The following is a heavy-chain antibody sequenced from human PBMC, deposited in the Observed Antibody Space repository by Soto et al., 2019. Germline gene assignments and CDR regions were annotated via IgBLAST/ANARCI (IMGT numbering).Heavy chain of an antibody. J-gene: IGHJ5*02. CDR3: AREGALGGPNWFDP. V-gene: IGHV1-3*04. Sequence: QVQLVQSGAEVKKPGASVKLSCNASGYTFANYALHWLRQAPGQRLEWMGWINTGTARTQYSQTSQDRITITRDTSATTAYMELGSLASEDTAVYYCAREGALGGPNWFDPWGQGTLVTVSS. CDR1: GYTFANYA. D-gene: IGHD3-16*01. CDR2: INTGTART.